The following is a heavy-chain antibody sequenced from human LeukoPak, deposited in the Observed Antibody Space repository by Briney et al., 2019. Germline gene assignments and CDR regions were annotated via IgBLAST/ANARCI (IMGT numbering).Heavy chain of an antibody. V-gene: IGHV3-23*01. D-gene: IGHD6-19*01. CDR1: GCTFSSYA. Sequence: PGASLRLSCAVSGCTFSSYAITWVRQAPGKGLEWVSAVSGSGGNTSYADSVKGRFTISRDNSKNTLYLQMNSLRAEDTAVYYCAKDRSSGWYTTLDYWGQGVLVTVSS. CDR2: VSGSGGNT. CDR3: AKDRSSGWYTTLDY. J-gene: IGHJ4*02.